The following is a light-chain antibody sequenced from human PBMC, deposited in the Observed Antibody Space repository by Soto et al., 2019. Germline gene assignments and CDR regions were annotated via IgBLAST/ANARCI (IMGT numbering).Light chain of an antibody. J-gene: IGKJ1*01. V-gene: IGKV1-5*03. CDR3: QQYKSYST. Sequence: DIQMTQSPSTLSASVGDRVTITCRASQSISSWLAWYQQKPGRAPKLLIYKASDLENGVPSRFSATSFGTEFTLTISSLQAGDFATYYCQQYKSYSTFGPGTKVEAK. CDR2: KAS. CDR1: QSISSW.